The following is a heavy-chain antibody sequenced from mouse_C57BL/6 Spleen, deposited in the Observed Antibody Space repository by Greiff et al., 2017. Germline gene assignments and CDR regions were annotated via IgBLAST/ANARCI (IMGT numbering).Heavy chain of an antibody. J-gene: IGHJ2*01. V-gene: IGHV6-6*01. CDR3: TRVGREYYLDY. Sequence: DVKLVESGGGLVQPGGSMKLSCAASGFTFSDAWMDWVRQSPEKGLEWVAEIRNKANNHATYYAESVKGRFTISRDDSKSSVYLHMNSLRAEDTGIYYCTRVGREYYLDYWGQGTTLTVSS. CDR2: IRNKANNHAT. CDR1: GFTFSDAW.